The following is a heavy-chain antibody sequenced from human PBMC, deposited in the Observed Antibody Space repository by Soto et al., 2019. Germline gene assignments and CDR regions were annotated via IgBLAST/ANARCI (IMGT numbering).Heavy chain of an antibody. Sequence: GGSLRLSCAASGFTFSSYAMHWVRQAPGKGLEWVAVISYDGSNKYYADSVKGRFTISRDNSKNTLYLQMNSLRAEDTAAYYCARDGRRYYYDSSGAPDAFDIWGQGTMVTVSS. CDR2: ISYDGSNK. CDR3: ARDGRRYYYDSSGAPDAFDI. D-gene: IGHD3-22*01. J-gene: IGHJ3*02. CDR1: GFTFSSYA. V-gene: IGHV3-30-3*01.